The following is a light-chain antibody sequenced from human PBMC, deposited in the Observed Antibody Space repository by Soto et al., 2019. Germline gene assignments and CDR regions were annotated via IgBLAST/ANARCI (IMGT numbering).Light chain of an antibody. CDR1: QSISSW. Sequence: DIQMTQSPSTLSASVGDRVTITCRASQSISSWLAWYQQKPGKAPKLLIYDASSLESGVPSRFSGSGSGTEFTLTISSLQPDDFATYYCKQYNSYLPYTFGQGTKLEIK. V-gene: IGKV1-5*01. CDR3: KQYNSYLPYT. CDR2: DAS. J-gene: IGKJ2*01.